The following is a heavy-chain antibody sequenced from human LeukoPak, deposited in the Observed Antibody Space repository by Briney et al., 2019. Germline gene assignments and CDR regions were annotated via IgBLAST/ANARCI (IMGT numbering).Heavy chain of an antibody. V-gene: IGHV3-30*02. CDR3: AKDRWYSSSWLDAFDI. Sequence: PVGSLRLSCAASGFTFSSYGMHWVRQAPGKGLEWVAFIRYDGNNKYYADSVKGRFTISRDNSKNTLYLQMDSLRAEDTAVYYCAKDRWYSSSWLDAFDIWGQGTMVTVSS. CDR2: IRYDGNNK. J-gene: IGHJ3*02. D-gene: IGHD6-13*01. CDR1: GFTFSSYG.